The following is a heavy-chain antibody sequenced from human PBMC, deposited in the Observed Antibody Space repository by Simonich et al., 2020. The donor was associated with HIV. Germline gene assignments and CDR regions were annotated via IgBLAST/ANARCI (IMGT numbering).Heavy chain of an antibody. Sequence: QITLKESGPTLVKPTQTLTLTCTFSGFSLSTSEGGVGWIRPPPGKALEWLALIYWDDDKRYNPSLKSRLTITKDTSKNQVVLTMTNMDPVDTATYYCAHSPGGGSGSYYNYFDYWGQGTLVTVSS. CDR3: AHSPGGGSGSYYNYFDY. D-gene: IGHD3-10*01. CDR2: IYWDDDK. J-gene: IGHJ4*02. CDR1: GFSLSTSEGG. V-gene: IGHV2-5*02.